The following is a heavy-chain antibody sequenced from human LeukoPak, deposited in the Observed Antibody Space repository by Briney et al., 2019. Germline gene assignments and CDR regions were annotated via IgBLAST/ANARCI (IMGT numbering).Heavy chain of an antibody. Sequence: GGSLRLSCAASGFTFSSYRMSWVRQTPGKGLEWLSYITETGSIIYYADSVKGRFAISRDNAKNSLYLQINSLRAEDTAVYYCASVRRTISGVVSDALDIWGQGTMVTVSS. J-gene: IGHJ3*02. CDR3: ASVRRTISGVVSDALDI. CDR2: ITETGSII. V-gene: IGHV3-48*04. D-gene: IGHD3-3*01. CDR1: GFTFSSYR.